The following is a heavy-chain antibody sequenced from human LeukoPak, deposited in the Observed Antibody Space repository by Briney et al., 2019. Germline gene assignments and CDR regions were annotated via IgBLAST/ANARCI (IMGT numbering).Heavy chain of an antibody. Sequence: GGSLRLSCAASGFTFSHYAMSWVRQAPGKALEWVSAISGSGGSTYYADSVKGRFTNSRDNSKNTLYLQMNSLRAEDTAVYYCARVRSVGGNPHAFNIWGQGTMATVSS. V-gene: IGHV3-23*01. CDR3: ARVRSVGGNPHAFNI. CDR1: GFTFSHYA. J-gene: IGHJ3*02. CDR2: ISGSGGST. D-gene: IGHD4-23*01.